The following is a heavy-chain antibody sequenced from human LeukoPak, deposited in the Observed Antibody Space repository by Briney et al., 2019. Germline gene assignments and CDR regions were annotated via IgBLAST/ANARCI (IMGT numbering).Heavy chain of an antibody. Sequence: ASVKVSCKASGYTFTGYYMHWVRQAPGQGLEWMGWINPNSGGTNYAQKFQGRVTMTRDTSISTAYMELSRLRSDDTAVYYCAREPIYCSGGSCQYLDYWGKGTLVTVSS. CDR3: AREPIYCSGGSCQYLDY. V-gene: IGHV1-2*02. D-gene: IGHD2-15*01. CDR2: INPNSGGT. J-gene: IGHJ4*02. CDR1: GYTFTGYY.